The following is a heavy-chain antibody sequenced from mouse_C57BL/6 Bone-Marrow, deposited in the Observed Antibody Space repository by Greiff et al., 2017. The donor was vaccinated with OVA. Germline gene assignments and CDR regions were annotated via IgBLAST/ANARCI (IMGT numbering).Heavy chain of an antibody. D-gene: IGHD2-12*01. Sequence: QVQLKESGAELVRPGASVTLSCKASGYTFTDYEMHWVKQTPVHGLEWIGAIDPETGGTAYNQKFKGKAILTADKSSSTAYMELRSLTSEDSAVYYCTRSCGYYSLCYWGQGTLVTVSA. CDR3: TRSCGYYSLCY. CDR2: IDPETGGT. V-gene: IGHV1-15*01. CDR1: GYTFTDYE. J-gene: IGHJ3*01.